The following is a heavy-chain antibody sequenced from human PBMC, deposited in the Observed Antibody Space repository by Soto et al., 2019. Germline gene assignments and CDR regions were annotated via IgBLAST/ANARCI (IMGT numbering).Heavy chain of an antibody. J-gene: IGHJ4*02. CDR1: GGSISSDGYC. CDR2: IYYSGST. Sequence: SETRSLTCTVSGGSISSDGYCWSWLRQPPGKGREGIGYIYYSGSTYYNPCLKRRVTRSQDTTKNHSSLKLSSVTAADTAVYYCAREMGYGSGTFDYWGQGTLVTVSS. D-gene: IGHD3-10*01. V-gene: IGHV4-30-4*01. CDR3: AREMGYGSGTFDY.